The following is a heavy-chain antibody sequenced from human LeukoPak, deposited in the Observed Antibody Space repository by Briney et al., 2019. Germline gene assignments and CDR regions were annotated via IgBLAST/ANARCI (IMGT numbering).Heavy chain of an antibody. J-gene: IGHJ4*02. CDR2: IIPILGIA. CDR1: GGTFSSYA. V-gene: IGHV1-69*04. D-gene: IGHD5-24*01. Sequence: SAKVSCKASGGTFSSYAISWVRQAPGQGLEWMGRIIPILGIANYAQKFQGRVTITADKSTSTAYMELSSLRSEDTAVYYRASYLMATITAPGNYWGQGTLVTVSS. CDR3: ASYLMATITAPGNY.